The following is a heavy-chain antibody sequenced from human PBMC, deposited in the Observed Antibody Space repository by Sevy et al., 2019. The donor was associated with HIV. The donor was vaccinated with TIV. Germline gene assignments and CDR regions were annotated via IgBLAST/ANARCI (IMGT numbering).Heavy chain of an antibody. Sequence: ASVKVSCKASGGTFSSYAISWVRQAPGQGLEWMGGIIPIFGTANYAQKFQGRVTITADESTSTAYMELSSLRSEDTDVYYCARVSGYGSGRGPFDYWGQGTLVTVSS. D-gene: IGHD3-10*01. CDR1: GGTFSSYA. CDR3: ARVSGYGSGRGPFDY. J-gene: IGHJ4*02. CDR2: IIPIFGTA. V-gene: IGHV1-69*13.